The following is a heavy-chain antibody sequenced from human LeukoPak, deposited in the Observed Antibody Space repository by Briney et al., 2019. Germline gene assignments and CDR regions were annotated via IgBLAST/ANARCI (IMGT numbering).Heavy chain of an antibody. CDR2: ISSSGSTI. V-gene: IGHV3-48*03. Sequence: GGSLRLSCAASGFTFSSYEMNWVRQAPGKGLEWVSYISSSGSTIYYADSVKGRFTISRDNAKNSLYLQMNSLRAEDTAVYYCARVPLRGYCSGGSCYSGTFDYWGQGTLVTVSS. CDR1: GFTFSSYE. J-gene: IGHJ4*02. D-gene: IGHD2-15*01. CDR3: ARVPLRGYCSGGSCYSGTFDY.